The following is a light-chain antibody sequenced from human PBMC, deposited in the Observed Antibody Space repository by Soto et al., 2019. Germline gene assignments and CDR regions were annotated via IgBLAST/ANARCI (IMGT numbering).Light chain of an antibody. J-gene: IGKJ5*01. CDR2: GAS. CDR1: QSISDT. V-gene: IGKV3-11*01. Sequence: EIVMTQSPVTLSVSPGGRATLSYRASQSISDTLAWYQQKPGQAPRLLIHGASTRAPGIPARFSGSGSGTDFTLTISSLEPEDFAVYYCQQRSNWPITFGQGTRLEIK. CDR3: QQRSNWPIT.